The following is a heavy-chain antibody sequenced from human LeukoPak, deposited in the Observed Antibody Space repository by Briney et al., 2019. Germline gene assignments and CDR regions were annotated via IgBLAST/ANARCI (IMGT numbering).Heavy chain of an antibody. CDR2: NNPNSGDT. J-gene: IGHJ5*02. D-gene: IGHD2-2*03. CDR1: GYTLTAYY. V-gene: IGHV1-2*02. Sequence: APVRVSRKASGYTLTAYYIHCVRQTRAHELKWLGWNNPNSGDTNYTQKFQGRVTMTRDTSISTAYMELSRLRSDDTAVYYCTRPRFGYCSSTNCYSWFDPWGQGTLVTVSS. CDR3: TRPRFGYCSSTNCYSWFDP.